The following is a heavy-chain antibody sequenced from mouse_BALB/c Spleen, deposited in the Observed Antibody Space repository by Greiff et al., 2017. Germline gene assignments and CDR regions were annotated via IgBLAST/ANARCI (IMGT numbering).Heavy chain of an antibody. Sequence: EVKLEESGGGLVQPGGSMKLSCVASGFTFSSYWMSWVRQSPEKGLEWVAEIRLKSDNYATHYAESVKGKFTISRDDSKSRLYLQMNSLRAEDTGIYYCTRVQYYFDYWGQGTTLTVSS. V-gene: IGHV6-6*02. J-gene: IGHJ2*01. CDR1: GFTFSSYW. CDR3: TRVQYYFDY. CDR2: IRLKSDNYAT. D-gene: IGHD2-14*01.